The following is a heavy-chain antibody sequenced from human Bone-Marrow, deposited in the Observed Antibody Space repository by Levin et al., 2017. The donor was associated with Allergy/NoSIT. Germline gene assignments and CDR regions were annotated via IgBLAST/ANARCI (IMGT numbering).Heavy chain of an antibody. CDR1: GFTFSSYS. CDR3: ARDVTRTYPDY. D-gene: IGHD1/OR15-1a*01. J-gene: IGHJ4*02. V-gene: IGHV3-21*01. Sequence: GESLKISCAASGFTFSSYSMNWVRQAPGKGLEWVSSISSSSSYIYYADSVKGRFTISRDNAKNSLYLQMNSLRAEDTAVYYCARDVTRTYPDYWGQGTLVTVSS. CDR2: ISSSSSYI.